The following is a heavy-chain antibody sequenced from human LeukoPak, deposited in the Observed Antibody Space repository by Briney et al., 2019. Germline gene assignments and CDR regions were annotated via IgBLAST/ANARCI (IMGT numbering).Heavy chain of an antibody. V-gene: IGHV3-23*01. CDR2: ISGSGGST. CDR3: ANGLAYCGGDCYRAGAFDI. D-gene: IGHD2-21*02. J-gene: IGHJ3*02. Sequence: GGSLRLSCAASGFTFSSYAMSWVHQAPGKGLEWVSAISGSGGSTYYADSVKGRFTISRDNSKNTLYLQMNSLRAEDTAVYYCANGLAYCGGDCYRAGAFDIWGQGTMVTVSS. CDR1: GFTFSSYA.